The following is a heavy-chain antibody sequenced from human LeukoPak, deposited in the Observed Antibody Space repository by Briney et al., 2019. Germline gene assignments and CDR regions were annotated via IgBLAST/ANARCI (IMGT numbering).Heavy chain of an antibody. V-gene: IGHV3-21*05. Sequence: AGGSLRLSCAASGFTFSSYSMNWVRQAPGKGLEWVSYISSSGSFIYYADSVEGRFTISRDNAKNSLYLQINSLRAEDTAVYYCARDESSLEGATGTLFDYWGQGTLVTVPS. D-gene: IGHD1-26*01. CDR1: GFTFSSYS. CDR3: ARDESSLEGATGTLFDY. J-gene: IGHJ4*02. CDR2: ISSSGSFI.